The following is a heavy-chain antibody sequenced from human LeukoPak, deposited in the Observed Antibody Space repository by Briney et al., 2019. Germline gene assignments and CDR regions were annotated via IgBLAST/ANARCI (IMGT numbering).Heavy chain of an antibody. J-gene: IGHJ6*03. Sequence: PSETLSLTCAVYGGSFSGYYWSWIRQPPGKGLEWIGEINHSGSTDYNPSLKSRVTISVDTSKNQFSLKLSSVTAADTAVYYCARGRIQLWLGRDYYYYYMDVWGKGTTVTVSS. CDR2: INHSGST. D-gene: IGHD5-18*01. CDR1: GGSFSGYY. V-gene: IGHV4-34*01. CDR3: ARGRIQLWLGRDYYYYYMDV.